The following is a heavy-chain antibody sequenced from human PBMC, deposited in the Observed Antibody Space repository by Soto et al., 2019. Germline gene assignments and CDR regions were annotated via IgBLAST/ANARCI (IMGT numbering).Heavy chain of an antibody. V-gene: IGHV3-48*03. Sequence: GGSLRLSCAASGFTFSSYEMNWVRQAPGKGLEWVSYISSSGSTIYYADSVKGRFTISRDNAKNSLYLQMNSLRAEDTAVYYCARGNNRNYRLSPQSFDYWGQGTLVTVSS. CDR3: ARGNNRNYRLSPQSFDY. CDR1: GFTFSSYE. J-gene: IGHJ4*02. D-gene: IGHD1-7*01. CDR2: ISSSGSTI.